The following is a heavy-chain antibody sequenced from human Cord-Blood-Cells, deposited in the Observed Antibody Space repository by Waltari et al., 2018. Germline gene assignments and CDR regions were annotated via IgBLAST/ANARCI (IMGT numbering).Heavy chain of an antibody. CDR3: ARDHEGYYGSGSSGIYDY. J-gene: IGHJ4*02. Sequence: QVQLQESGPGLVKPSETLSLTCAVSGYSISSGYYWGWVRQPPGKGLEWIGRIYHSGRTSYNPSLKRRVTISVDTSKNQFSLKLSSVTAADTAVYYCARDHEGYYGSGSSGIYDYWGQGTLVTVSS. D-gene: IGHD3-10*01. CDR1: GYSISSGYY. CDR2: IYHSGRT. V-gene: IGHV4-38-2*02.